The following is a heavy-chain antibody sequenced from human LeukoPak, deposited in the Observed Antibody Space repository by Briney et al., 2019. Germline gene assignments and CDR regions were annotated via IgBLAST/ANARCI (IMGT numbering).Heavy chain of an antibody. V-gene: IGHV3-7*03. CDR2: IKPDGGEK. CDR1: GFTFSSYM. D-gene: IGHD6-13*01. Sequence: KTGGSLRLSCAASGFTFSSYMMTWVRQAPGKGLEWVANIKPDGGEKFYVDSVRGRFTISRDNAKNSLYLQMNSLRAEDTAVYYCAKDLAGIAAAGTFGLAFDIWGQGTMVTVSS. CDR3: AKDLAGIAAAGTFGLAFDI. J-gene: IGHJ3*02.